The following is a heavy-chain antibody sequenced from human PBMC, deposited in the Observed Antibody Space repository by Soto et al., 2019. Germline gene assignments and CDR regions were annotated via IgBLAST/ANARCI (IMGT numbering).Heavy chain of an antibody. CDR2: ISGSGGSQ. J-gene: IGHJ4*02. V-gene: IGHV3-23*01. CDR3: AKDLSSWYSGIDY. Sequence: EGQLWESGGGLVQPAGSLRRSCAASGFTFSSYAISWVRQAPGKGLEWVSAISGSGGSQYYPDAVKGRFTSSREKCKHTVYLQMNSLKGDDTAVYYCAKDLSSWYSGIDYWGQGTLVTVSS. CDR1: GFTFSSYA. D-gene: IGHD6-19*01.